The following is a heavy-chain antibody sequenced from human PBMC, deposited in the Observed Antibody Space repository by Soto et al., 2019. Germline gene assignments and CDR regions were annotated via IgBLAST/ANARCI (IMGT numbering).Heavy chain of an antibody. J-gene: IGHJ6*02. V-gene: IGHV1-69*01. CDR2: IIPICGTA. Sequence: QVQLVKSGAEVKKPGSSVKVSCKASGGTFSSYAISWVRQAPGQGLEWIGGIIPICGTANYAQKIQGRVTITADESTSTAYMELSSLRSEDTAVYYCASLGVNWPPPYYDYGMDVGGQGTTVTVSS. CDR3: ASLGVNWPPPYYDYGMDV. D-gene: IGHD3-10*01. CDR1: GGTFSSYA.